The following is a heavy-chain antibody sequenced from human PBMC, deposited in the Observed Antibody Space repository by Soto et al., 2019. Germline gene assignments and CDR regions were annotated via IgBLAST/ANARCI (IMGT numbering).Heavy chain of an antibody. CDR2: ISSYGADR. D-gene: IGHD6-19*01. J-gene: IGHJ4*02. CDR1: GFTFNSYA. Sequence: EVQLVESGGTLVQPGGSLRLSCSASGFTFNSYAMHWVRQAPGKGLEFVSAISSYGADRYYADSVKGRFAISRDNSKITLYLQMSSLRAEDTALYYCVKEGYMRSDWYGQFDYWGQGALVTVSS. CDR3: VKEGYMRSDWYGQFDY. V-gene: IGHV3-64D*06.